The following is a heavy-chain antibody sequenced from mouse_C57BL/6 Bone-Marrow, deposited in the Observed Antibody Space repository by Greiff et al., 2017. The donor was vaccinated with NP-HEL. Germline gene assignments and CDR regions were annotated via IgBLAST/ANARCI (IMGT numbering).Heavy chain of an antibody. CDR3: AREVGYDYSFAY. D-gene: IGHD2-4*01. J-gene: IGHJ3*01. Sequence: EVKLVESGGGLVKPGGSLKLSCAASGFTFSSYAMSWVRQTPDKRLEWVATISDGGRYTYYPDTVKGRFTISRDNAKNNLYLQMSHLKSEDTAMYYCAREVGYDYSFAYWGQGTLVTVSA. CDR1: GFTFSSYA. V-gene: IGHV5-4*01. CDR2: ISDGGRYT.